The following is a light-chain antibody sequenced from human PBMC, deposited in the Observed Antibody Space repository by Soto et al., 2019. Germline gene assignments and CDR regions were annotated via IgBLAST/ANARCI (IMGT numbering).Light chain of an antibody. CDR1: QGIRSY. CDR3: QQLDTYPPFT. J-gene: IGKJ3*01. V-gene: IGKV1-9*01. Sequence: FLSASVGDRVTITCRASQGIRSYLAWYQQKPGKAPKLLIYAASTLQSGVPSRFSGSGSGTEFTLTISSLQPEDFATYYCQQLDTYPPFTFGPGTKVDIK. CDR2: AAS.